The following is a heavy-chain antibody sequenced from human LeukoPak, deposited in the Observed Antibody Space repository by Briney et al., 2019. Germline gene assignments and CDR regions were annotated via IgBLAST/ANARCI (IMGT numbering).Heavy chain of an antibody. D-gene: IGHD6-6*01. CDR1: GYTLTGNS. CDR3: ARGPYSSSYDFDY. V-gene: IGHV1-2*02. J-gene: IGHJ4*02. CDR2: INGKSGDT. Sequence: ASVKVSCKASGYTLTGNSMHWVRQAPGQGLEWMGWINGKSGDTKYAKKFQGRVTMTRDSSTSTAYMELSSLRSEDTAVYYCARGPYSSSYDFDYWGQGTLVTVSS.